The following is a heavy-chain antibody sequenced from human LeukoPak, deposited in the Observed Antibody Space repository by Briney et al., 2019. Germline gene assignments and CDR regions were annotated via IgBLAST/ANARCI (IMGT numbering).Heavy chain of an antibody. V-gene: IGHV1-2*02. Sequence: ASVKVSCKASGYTFTGYYMHWVRQAPGQGLEWMGWINPNSGGTNYAQKFQGRVTMTRDTSISTAYMELSRLRSDDTAAYYCASQDVGAAAGSVDYWGQGTLVTVSS. J-gene: IGHJ4*02. CDR1: GYTFTGYY. CDR2: INPNSGGT. CDR3: ASQDVGAAAGSVDY. D-gene: IGHD6-13*01.